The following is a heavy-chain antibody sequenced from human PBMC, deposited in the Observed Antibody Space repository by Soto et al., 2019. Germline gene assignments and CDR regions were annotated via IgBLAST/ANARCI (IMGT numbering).Heavy chain of an antibody. V-gene: IGHV3-7*01. CDR2: IKQDRSEK. Sequence: PGGTLRLSCAASGFTFSSYWMRWVRKGPGKGLEWVANIKQDRSEKYYVDSVKGRFTISRDNAKNSLYLQMNSLRAEDTAVYYCARDKPRITMIVGARPRRYYYGMDVWGPGTTVTVSS. CDR3: ARDKPRITMIVGARPRRYYYGMDV. J-gene: IGHJ6*02. D-gene: IGHD3-22*01. CDR1: GFTFSSYW.